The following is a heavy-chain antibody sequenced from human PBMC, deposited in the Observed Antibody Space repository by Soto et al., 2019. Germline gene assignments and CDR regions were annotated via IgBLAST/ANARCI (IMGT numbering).Heavy chain of an antibody. J-gene: IGHJ4*02. CDR3: ARSVEGHFDY. V-gene: IGHV3-48*02. D-gene: IGHD6-19*01. CDR1: GFTFRVYS. CDR2: MTSDMKTI. Sequence: GGSLRLSCASSGFTFRVYSMNWIRQAPGKGLEWVSYMTSDMKTIHYADSVKGRFTISRDNAKNLVYLQMTSLRDEDTAVYYCARSVEGHFDYWGQGTLVTVSS.